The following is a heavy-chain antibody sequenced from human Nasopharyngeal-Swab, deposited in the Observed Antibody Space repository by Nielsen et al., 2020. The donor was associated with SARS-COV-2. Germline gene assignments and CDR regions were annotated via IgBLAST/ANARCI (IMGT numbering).Heavy chain of an antibody. CDR1: GFTFSSYW. CDR2: IKQDGSEK. Sequence: GGSLRLSCAASGFTFSSYWMSWVRQAPGKGLEWVANIKQDGSEKYYVDSVKGRFTISGDNAKNSLYLQMNSLRAEDTAVYYCARDRKHGRYGMDVWGQGTTVTVSS. J-gene: IGHJ6*02. CDR3: ARDRKHGRYGMDV. D-gene: IGHD1-14*01. V-gene: IGHV3-7*01.